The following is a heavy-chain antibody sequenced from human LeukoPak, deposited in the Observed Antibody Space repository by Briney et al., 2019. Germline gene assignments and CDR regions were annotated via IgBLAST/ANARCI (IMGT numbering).Heavy chain of an antibody. J-gene: IGHJ4*02. CDR1: GFTFSDNY. D-gene: IGHD6-19*01. V-gene: IGHV3-11*04. CDR3: ARDGGSAWFLDY. CDR2: ISSSGNTT. Sequence: GGSLRLSCAASGFTFSDNYMSWIRQAPGKGLEWVSYISSSGNTTYNADSVKGRFSITRDNDKSSLYLQMNSLRAEDTAVYYCARDGGSAWFLDYWGQGTLVTVSS.